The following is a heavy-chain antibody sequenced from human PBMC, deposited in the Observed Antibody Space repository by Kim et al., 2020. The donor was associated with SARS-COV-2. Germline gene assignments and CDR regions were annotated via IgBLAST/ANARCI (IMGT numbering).Heavy chain of an antibody. J-gene: IGHJ6*01. V-gene: IGHV4-39*01. CDR2: IYYSGST. Sequence: SETLSLTCTVSGGSISSSSYYWGWIRQPPGKGLEWIGSIYYSGSTYYNPSLKSRVTISVDTSKNQFSLKLNSVTAADTAVYYCARLQLARDDYYYWMDF. D-gene: IGHD5-18*01. CDR3: ARLQLARDDYYYWMDF. CDR1: GGSISSSSYY.